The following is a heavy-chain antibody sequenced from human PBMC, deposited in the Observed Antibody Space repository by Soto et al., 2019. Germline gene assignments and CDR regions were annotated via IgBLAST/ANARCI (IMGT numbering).Heavy chain of an antibody. CDR3: ARDMGLQDAFDI. CDR2: ISYDGSNK. Sequence: QVQLVESGGGVVQPGRSLRLSCAASGFTFSSYAMHWVRQAPGKGLEWVAVISYDGSNKYYADSVKGRFTISRDNSKNTLYLQMNSLRAEDTAVYYCARDMGLQDAFDIWGQGTMVTVSS. D-gene: IGHD4-4*01. V-gene: IGHV3-30-3*01. J-gene: IGHJ3*02. CDR1: GFTFSSYA.